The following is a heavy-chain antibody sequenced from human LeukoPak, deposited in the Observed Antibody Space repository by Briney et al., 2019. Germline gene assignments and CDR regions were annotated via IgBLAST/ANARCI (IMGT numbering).Heavy chain of an antibody. Sequence: GGSLRLSCTASGFTFGTFWMTWVRQAPGKGLEWAANIKEDGSEKYYVDSVKGRFTISRDNARKSLSLQMNSLRAEDTAVYYCARDVDTNYWGQGTLVTVSS. CDR1: GFTFGTFW. D-gene: IGHD5-18*01. CDR3: ARDVDTNY. J-gene: IGHJ4*02. V-gene: IGHV3-7*03. CDR2: IKEDGSEK.